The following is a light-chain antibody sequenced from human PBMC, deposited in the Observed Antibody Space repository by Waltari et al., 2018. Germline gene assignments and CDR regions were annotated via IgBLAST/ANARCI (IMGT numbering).Light chain of an antibody. CDR1: SSDVGGYNY. CDR2: EVS. CDR3: SSYTSSSTLGVV. V-gene: IGLV2-14*01. J-gene: IGLJ2*01. Sequence: QSALTQPASVSGSPAQSTPISCTGTSSDVGGYNYVPWYQQHPSKAPTHMIYEVSNRPSGVSNRFSGSTSGNTASLTISGLQAEDEADYYCSSYTSSSTLGVVFGGGTKLTVL.